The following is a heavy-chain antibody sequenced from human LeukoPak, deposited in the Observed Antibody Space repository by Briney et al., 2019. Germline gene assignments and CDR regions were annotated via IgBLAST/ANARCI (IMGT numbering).Heavy chain of an antibody. D-gene: IGHD2-21*01. CDR2: ITSSRSYI. CDR3: AGVVVMGPP. V-gene: IGHV3-21*01. Sequence: GGSLRLSCAASGFTFSSYSMNWVRQAPGKGLEWVSSITSSRSYIYYADSVKGRFTIPRDNAKNSLYLQMNILRPEAPALYSCAGVVVMGPPWGEGTLVTVSS. CDR1: GFTFSSYS. J-gene: IGHJ5*02.